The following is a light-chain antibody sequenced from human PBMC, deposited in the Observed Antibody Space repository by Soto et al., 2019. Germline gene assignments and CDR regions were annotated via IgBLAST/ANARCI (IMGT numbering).Light chain of an antibody. J-gene: IGKJ1*01. CDR3: QQYNKWPLT. Sequence: EFVLTQSPGTLSLSPGERATLSCRASQTVRNNYLAWYQQKPGQAPRLLIYDASSRATGIPDRFSGGGSGTDFTLTISSLQSEDFTVYYCQQYNKWPLTFGQGTKVDIK. CDR2: DAS. CDR1: QTVRNNY. V-gene: IGKV3-20*01.